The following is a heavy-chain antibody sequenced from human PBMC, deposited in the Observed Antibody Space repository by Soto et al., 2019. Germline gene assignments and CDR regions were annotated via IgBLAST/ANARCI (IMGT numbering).Heavy chain of an antibody. CDR3: ARDRCESSTSCYDGRGVPLVNWFDP. CDR2: IYYSGST. CDR1: GGSISSGGYY. J-gene: IGHJ5*02. Sequence: SETLSLTCTVSGGSISSGGYYWSWIRQHPGKGLEWIGYIYYSGSTYYNPSLKSRVTISVDTSKNQFSLKLSSVTAADTAVYYCARDRCESSTSCYDGRGVPLVNWFDPWGQGTLVTVSS. V-gene: IGHV4-31*03. D-gene: IGHD2-2*01.